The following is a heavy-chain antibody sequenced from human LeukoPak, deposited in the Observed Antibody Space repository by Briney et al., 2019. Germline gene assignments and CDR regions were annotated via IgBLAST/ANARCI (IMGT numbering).Heavy chain of an antibody. V-gene: IGHV3-7*05. J-gene: IGHJ5*02. CDR1: GSTFSTYW. CDR2: INQDGSDK. CDR3: ASGGLGRVMVQGVP. D-gene: IGHD3-10*01. Sequence: GGSLRLSCAASGSTFSTYWMTWVRHAPGKGLEWVAIINQDGSDKYYVDSVEGRFTISRDNAKNSLYLQMNSLRAEDTGVYYCASGGLGRVMVQGVPWCQGTLVTVSS.